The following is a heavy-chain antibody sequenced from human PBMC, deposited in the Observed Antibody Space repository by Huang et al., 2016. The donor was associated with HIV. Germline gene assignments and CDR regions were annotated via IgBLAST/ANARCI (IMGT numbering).Heavy chain of an antibody. CDR1: GFIVSRNY. CDR3: TRDRRRNWGDPYSDQ. J-gene: IGHJ4*02. V-gene: IGHV3-53*01. D-gene: IGHD7-27*01. Sequence: EVQLVESGGGLIQPGGSLRLSCAASGFIVSRNYMGWVRQAPGRGLEWVSFISDDGDTDYADSGKGRFTMSRDDSQNTLFLHIDSLKVDDTALYYCTRDRRRNWGDPYSDQWGQGTLVTVSS. CDR2: ISDDGDT.